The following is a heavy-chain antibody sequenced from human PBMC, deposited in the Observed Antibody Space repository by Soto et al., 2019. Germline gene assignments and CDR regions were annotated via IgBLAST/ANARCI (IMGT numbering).Heavy chain of an antibody. D-gene: IGHD1-26*01. CDR2: IWYDGSNK. J-gene: IGHJ4*02. CDR3: ARDSVYSVSYLDN. V-gene: IGHV3-33*01. Sequence: QVQLVESGGGVVQPGRSLRLSCAASGFTFSSYGMHWVRQAPGKGLDWVALIWYDGSNKYYADSVKGRFTISRDNSKNTLDLQRNSLRAEDTAVYYCARDSVYSVSYLDNWGQGTLVTVSS. CDR1: GFTFSSYG.